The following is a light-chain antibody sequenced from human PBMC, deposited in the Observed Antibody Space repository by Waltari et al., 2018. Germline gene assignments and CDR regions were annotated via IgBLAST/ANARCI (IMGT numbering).Light chain of an antibody. Sequence: QSALTQPPSVSGSPGQSVTISCTGTHSDFANYNRVYWYQQSPGTAPKLSIYDVHNQPSGLLDGFFGSKSVNTASLTISGIQAGDETDYYCSSYTTNTRFFGGGTNVTVL. CDR2: DVH. J-gene: IGLJ2*01. CDR3: SSYTTNTRF. V-gene: IGLV2-18*02. CDR1: HSDFANYNR.